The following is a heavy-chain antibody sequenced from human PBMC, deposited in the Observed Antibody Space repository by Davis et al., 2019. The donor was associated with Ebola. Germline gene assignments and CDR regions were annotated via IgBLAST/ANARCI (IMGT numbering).Heavy chain of an antibody. V-gene: IGHV5-51*01. D-gene: IGHD6-13*01. CDR3: ARQSSSWFNYFDY. CDR2: IYLGDSDT. J-gene: IGHJ4*02. Sequence: GGSLRLSCKGSGYSFTSYWIGWVRQMPGKGLEWMGIIYLGDSDTRYSPSFQGQVTIPADKSIRTAYLQWSSLKASDTAMYYCARQSSSWFNYFDYWGQGTLVTVSS. CDR1: GYSFTSYW.